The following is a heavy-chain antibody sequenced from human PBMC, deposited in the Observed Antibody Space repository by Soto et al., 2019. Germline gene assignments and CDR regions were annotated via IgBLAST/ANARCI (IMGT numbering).Heavy chain of an antibody. CDR1: GFTFSNAW. CDR2: IKSKTDGGTT. CDR3: TTGYSYGLASDYFQH. Sequence: GGSLRLSCAASGFTFSNAWMNWVRQAPGKGLEWVGRIKSKTDGGTTDYAAPVKGRFTISRDDSKNKLYLQMNSLKTEDTAVYYCTTGYSYGLASDYFQHWGQGTLVTVSS. J-gene: IGHJ1*01. V-gene: IGHV3-15*07. D-gene: IGHD5-18*01.